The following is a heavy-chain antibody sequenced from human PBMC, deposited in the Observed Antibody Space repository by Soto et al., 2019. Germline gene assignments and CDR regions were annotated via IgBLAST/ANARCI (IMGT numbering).Heavy chain of an antibody. CDR3: ARHFWGLSHISHLDS. CDR2: ITIPGHTT. D-gene: IGHD3-3*02. V-gene: IGHV3-23*01. Sequence: EVQLLESGGGLVQPGGSLTIACEASGITLTNYGINWVRQAPGKGLEWVSSITIPGHTTFYADSVKGRFTISRDDSKNTVYLQMNILRTEDTAVYYCARHFWGLSHISHLDSWGQDTLVAVSS. J-gene: IGHJ4*02. CDR1: GITLTNYG.